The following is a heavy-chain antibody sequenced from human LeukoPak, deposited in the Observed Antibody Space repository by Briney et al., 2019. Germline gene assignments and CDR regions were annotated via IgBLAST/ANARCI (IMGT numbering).Heavy chain of an antibody. Sequence: SETLSLTCTVSGGSISSYYWSWIRQPPGKGLEWIGYIYYSGSTNYNPSLKSRVTISADTSKNQFSLKLSSVTAADTAVYYCATHPYGSSVAYYYMDVWAKGTTVTVSS. V-gene: IGHV4-59*08. CDR2: IYYSGST. D-gene: IGHD6-6*01. CDR3: ATHPYGSSVAYYYMDV. J-gene: IGHJ6*03. CDR1: GGSISSYY.